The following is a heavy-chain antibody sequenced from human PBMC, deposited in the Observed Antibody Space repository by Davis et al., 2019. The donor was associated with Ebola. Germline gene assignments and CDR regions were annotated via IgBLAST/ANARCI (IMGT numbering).Heavy chain of an antibody. CDR3: AKAYYSGSGSYYPADY. J-gene: IGHJ4*02. Sequence: PGGSLRLSCAASGFTFSSYAMSWVRQAPGKGLEWVSAISGGGGNTYYADSVKGRFTISRDNSKNTLSLQMNSLRAEDTAVYYCAKAYYSGSGSYYPADYWGQGTLVTVSS. CDR1: GFTFSSYA. V-gene: IGHV3-23*01. D-gene: IGHD3-10*01. CDR2: ISGGGGNT.